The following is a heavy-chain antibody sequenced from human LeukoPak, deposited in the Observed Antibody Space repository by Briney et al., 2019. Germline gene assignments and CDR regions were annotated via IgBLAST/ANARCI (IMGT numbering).Heavy chain of an antibody. CDR1: GFTFSSYA. J-gene: IGHJ4*02. D-gene: IGHD3-22*01. Sequence: RSGGSLRLSCAASGFTFSSYAMSWVRQAPGEGLEWVSAISGSGGSTYYADSVKGRFTISRDNAKNSLYLQMNSLRAEDTAVYYCARIRYFYDSSDYYHPSYFDYWGRGTLVAVSS. V-gene: IGHV3-23*01. CDR2: ISGSGGST. CDR3: ARIRYFYDSSDYYHPSYFDY.